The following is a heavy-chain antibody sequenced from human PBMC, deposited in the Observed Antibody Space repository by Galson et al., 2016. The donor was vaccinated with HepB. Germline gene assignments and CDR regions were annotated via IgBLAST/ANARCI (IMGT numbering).Heavy chain of an antibody. CDR3: ARAGRDTTDYFFYLDF. CDR1: GYSFTGNA. CDR2: INGGNGNT. D-gene: IGHD4-17*01. V-gene: IGHV1-3*01. J-gene: IGHJ4*02. Sequence: SVKVSCKASGYSFTGNAIHWVRQAPGQRLAWMGWINGGNGNTQYSQKFQGRVTLTRDTSANTIYMELSTLRSEDTALYYCARAGRDTTDYFFYLDFWGQGTWVTVSS.